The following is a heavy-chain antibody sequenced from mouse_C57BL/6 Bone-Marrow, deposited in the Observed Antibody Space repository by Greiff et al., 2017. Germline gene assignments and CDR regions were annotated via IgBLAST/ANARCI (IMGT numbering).Heavy chain of an antibody. CDR3: ARGAY. CDR1: GYAFSSYW. V-gene: IGHV1-80*01. J-gene: IGHJ3*01. CDR2: IYPGDGDT. Sequence: QVQLKESGAELVKPGASVKISCKASGYAFSSYWMNWVKQRPGKSLEWIGQIYPGDGDTNYNGKFKGKATLTADKYSSTAYMQISSLTSDDSALYFCARGAYWGKGTLVTVSA.